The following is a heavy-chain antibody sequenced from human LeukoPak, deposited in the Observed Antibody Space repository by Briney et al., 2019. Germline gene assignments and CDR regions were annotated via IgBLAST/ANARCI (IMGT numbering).Heavy chain of an antibody. Sequence: GGSLRLSCAASGFTVSSNYMSWVRQAPGKGLEWVAFIRNDGGKKDYEDSVRGRFTISRDNSKNTLYLQMNSLRAEDTAVYYCARGNSSQYFDYWGQGTLVTVSS. V-gene: IGHV3-30*02. CDR3: ARGNSSQYFDY. CDR2: IRNDGGKK. CDR1: GFTVSSNY. D-gene: IGHD6-13*01. J-gene: IGHJ4*01.